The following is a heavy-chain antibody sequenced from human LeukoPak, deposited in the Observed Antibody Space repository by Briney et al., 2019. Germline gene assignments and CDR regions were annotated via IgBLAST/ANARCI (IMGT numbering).Heavy chain of an antibody. D-gene: IGHD3-22*01. Sequence: PSETPSLTCTVSGGSISSYYWSWIRQPPGKGLEWIGYIYYSGSTNYNPSLKSRVTISVDTSKNQFSLKLGSVTAADTAVYYCAREDDSSGYYFDYWGQGTLVTVSS. J-gene: IGHJ4*02. CDR3: AREDDSSGYYFDY. V-gene: IGHV4-59*01. CDR2: IYYSGST. CDR1: GGSISSYY.